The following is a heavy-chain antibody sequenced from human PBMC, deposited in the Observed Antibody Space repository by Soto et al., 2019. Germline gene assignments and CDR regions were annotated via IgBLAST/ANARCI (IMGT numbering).Heavy chain of an antibody. V-gene: IGHV3-74*01. CDR1: GFTFSSFW. CDR2: IKSDCSRT. D-gene: IGHD3-10*01. J-gene: IGHJ4*02. Sequence: GGSLRLSCTASGFTFSSFWMHWVRLAPVNGPEFVSGIKSDCSRTTYADSVKGRFSISRYNAKNTLYLQLNSLRAEDTAVYYCSKEVDMVRGRWGQGTRVTVS. CDR3: SKEVDMVRGR.